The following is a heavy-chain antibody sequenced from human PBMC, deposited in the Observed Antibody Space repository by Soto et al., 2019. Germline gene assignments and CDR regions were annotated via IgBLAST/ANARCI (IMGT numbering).Heavy chain of an antibody. CDR2: IIPIFGTA. V-gene: IGHV1-69*13. Sequence: GASVKVSCKASGGTFSSYAISWVRQAPGQGLEWMGGIIPIFGTANYAQKFQGRVTITADESTSTAYMELSSLRSEDSAVYYCARDREYCGGNPVAFDIWGQGTMVTVS. D-gene: IGHD2-21*01. CDR1: GGTFSSYA. J-gene: IGHJ3*02. CDR3: ARDREYCGGNPVAFDI.